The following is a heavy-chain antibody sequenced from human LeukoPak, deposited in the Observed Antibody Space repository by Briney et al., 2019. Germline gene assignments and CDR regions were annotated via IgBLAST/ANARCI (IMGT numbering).Heavy chain of an antibody. V-gene: IGHV3-23*01. Sequence: HTGGSLRLSCAASGFTFSRYAMHWVRQAPGKGLEWVSAISGSAGSTYYADSVKGRFTISRDNSKNTLYLQMNSLRAEDTAVYYCAKGKWELHSALDYWGQGTLVTVSS. CDR3: AKGKWELHSALDY. D-gene: IGHD1-26*01. CDR1: GFTFSRYA. J-gene: IGHJ4*02. CDR2: ISGSAGST.